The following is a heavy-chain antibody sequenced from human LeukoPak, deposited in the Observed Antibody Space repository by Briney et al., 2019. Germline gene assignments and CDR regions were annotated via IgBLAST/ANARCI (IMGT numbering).Heavy chain of an antibody. D-gene: IGHD1-1*01. V-gene: IGHV3-23*01. CDR3: ARSPPLWNGDAFDI. CDR2: ISGSGVTT. Sequence: GGSLRLSCAASGFPFTSYAMTWVRQAPGKGLEWVSAISGSGVTTYFADSVKGRFTISRDNAKNSLSLQMNSLRAEDTAVYYCARSPPLWNGDAFDIWGQGTMVTVSS. CDR1: GFPFTSYA. J-gene: IGHJ3*02.